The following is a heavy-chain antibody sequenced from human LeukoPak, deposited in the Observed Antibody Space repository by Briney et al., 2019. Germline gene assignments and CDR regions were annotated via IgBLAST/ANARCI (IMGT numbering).Heavy chain of an antibody. J-gene: IGHJ4*02. D-gene: IGHD3-10*01. Sequence: GGSLRLSCAASGFTFDDYGMSWVHQAPGKGLEWVSGINWNGGSTGYADSVKGRFTISRDNAKNSLYLQMNSLRAEDTALYYCARLSGYGSGSLWGQGTLVTVSS. CDR3: ARLSGYGSGSL. V-gene: IGHV3-20*04. CDR2: INWNGGST. CDR1: GFTFDDYG.